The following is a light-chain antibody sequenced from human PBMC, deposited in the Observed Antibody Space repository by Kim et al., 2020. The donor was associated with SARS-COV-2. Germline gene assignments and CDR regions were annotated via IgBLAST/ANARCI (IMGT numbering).Light chain of an antibody. CDR1: QGISSY. CDR2: AAS. J-gene: IGKJ3*01. CDR3: QQLNTYPLT. V-gene: IGKV1-9*01. Sequence: AAVGDRVTITCRDSQGISSYLAWYQQKPGKAPKLLIYAASTLQSGVPSRFSGSGSGTEFTLTISSLQPEDVATYYCQQLNTYPLTFGAGTKVDIK.